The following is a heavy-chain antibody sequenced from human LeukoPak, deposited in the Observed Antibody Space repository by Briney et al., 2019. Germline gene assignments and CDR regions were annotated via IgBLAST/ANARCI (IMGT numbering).Heavy chain of an antibody. CDR1: GGSISSSTYH. J-gene: IGHJ1*01. V-gene: IGHV4-39*01. CDR3: ATGVKIIPAAMSANEYFHH. Sequence: KASETLSLTCTVSGGSISSSTYHWGWIRQPPGKGLEWVGSIYYRGSTFYNPSLKSRVTISIDTSKNQFSLKLTSVTAADTAVYFCATGVKIIPAAMSANEYFHHWGQGTLVTVSS. D-gene: IGHD2-2*01. CDR2: IYYRGST.